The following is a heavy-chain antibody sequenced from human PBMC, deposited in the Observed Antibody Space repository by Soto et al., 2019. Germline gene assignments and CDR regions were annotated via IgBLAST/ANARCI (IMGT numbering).Heavy chain of an antibody. V-gene: IGHV1-69*01. J-gene: IGHJ3*02. Sequence: VQLVQSGAEVKKPGSSVKVSCKASGGTFSSYAISWVRQAPGQGLEWMGGIIPIFGTANYAQKFQGRVTITADESTSTAYMELSSLRSEDTAVYYCARGSYYYDSSGYPNDAFDIWGQGTMVTVSS. CDR3: ARGSYYYDSSGYPNDAFDI. CDR1: GGTFSSYA. D-gene: IGHD3-22*01. CDR2: IIPIFGTA.